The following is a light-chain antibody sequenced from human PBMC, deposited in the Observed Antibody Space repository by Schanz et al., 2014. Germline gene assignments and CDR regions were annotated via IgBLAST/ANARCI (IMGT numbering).Light chain of an antibody. Sequence: VMLTQSPDTLSLSPGEGATLSCRASQSVSSNYLAWYQQKRGQAPRLLIYGASSRATGIPDRFSGSGSGTDFTLTISRLEPEDFAMYYCQQYGSSSWTFGQGTKVEIK. CDR2: GAS. J-gene: IGKJ1*01. V-gene: IGKV3-20*01. CDR3: QQYGSSSWT. CDR1: QSVSSNY.